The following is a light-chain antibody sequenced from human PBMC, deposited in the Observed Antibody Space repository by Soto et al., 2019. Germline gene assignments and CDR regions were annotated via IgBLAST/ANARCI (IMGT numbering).Light chain of an antibody. J-gene: IGLJ3*02. CDR1: SSNIGNNY. Sequence: QSVLTQPPSVSAAPGQKVTISCSGSSSNIGNNYVSWYQQLPGTAPKLLIYDNDKRPSGIPDRFSGSKSGTSATLDITGLQTGDEAEYYCGTWDSSLSAGVFGGGTQLTVL. V-gene: IGLV1-51*01. CDR2: DND. CDR3: GTWDSSLSAGV.